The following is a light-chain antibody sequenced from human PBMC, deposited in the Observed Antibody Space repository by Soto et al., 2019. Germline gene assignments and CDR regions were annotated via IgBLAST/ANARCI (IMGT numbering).Light chain of an antibody. CDR3: QRYGGSPPVT. V-gene: IGKV3-20*01. Sequence: EVVLTQSPGTLSLSPGERATLSCRASQSFSSSNLSWYQHKTGQPPKLIVYSASRRSTGIPERFSGSGSGTAFTLPISSLEPADFALYYCQRYGGSPPVTFGGGTKVDIK. CDR2: SAS. CDR1: QSFSSSN. J-gene: IGKJ4*01.